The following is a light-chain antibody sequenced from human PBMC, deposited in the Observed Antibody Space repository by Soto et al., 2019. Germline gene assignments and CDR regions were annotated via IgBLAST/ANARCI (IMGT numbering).Light chain of an antibody. CDR3: NSYTSSSARV. CDR2: EVS. J-gene: IGLJ3*02. Sequence: QSALTQPASVSGSPGQSITISCTGTSSDVGAYNYVSWYQQHPGKAPKLIIYEVSNRPSGVSNRFSGSKSANTASLTISGLQAEDEADYYCNSYTSSSARVFGGGTKVT. V-gene: IGLV2-14*01. CDR1: SSDVGAYNY.